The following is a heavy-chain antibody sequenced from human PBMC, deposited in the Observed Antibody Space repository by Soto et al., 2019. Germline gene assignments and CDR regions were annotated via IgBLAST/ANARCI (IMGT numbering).Heavy chain of an antibody. CDR2: VSYDGRNT. J-gene: IGHJ4*02. CDR3: ARDYYKYYDSSGYYRSPAY. CDR1: GFTFSSYG. Sequence: PGGSLRLSCVASGFTFSSYGMHWVRQAPGKGLEWVAVVSYDGRNTHYADSVKGRFTISRDSSKNTVYLEMTSLRAEDTAVYYCARDYYKYYDSSGYYRSPAYWGQGTLVTVSS. V-gene: IGHV3-30*03. D-gene: IGHD3-22*01.